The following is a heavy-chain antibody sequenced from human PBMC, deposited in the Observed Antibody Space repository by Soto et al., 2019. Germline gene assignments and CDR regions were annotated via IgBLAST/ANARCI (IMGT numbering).Heavy chain of an antibody. CDR3: AKSPLRFLEWLTDPYYYYYMDV. J-gene: IGHJ6*03. D-gene: IGHD3-3*01. V-gene: IGHV3-23*01. Sequence: GESLKISCAASGFTFSSYAMSWVRQAPGKGLEWVSAISGSGGSTYYADSVKGRFTISRDNSKNTLYLQMNSLRAEDTAVYYCAKSPLRFLEWLTDPYYYYYMDVWGKGTTVTVSS. CDR1: GFTFSSYA. CDR2: ISGSGGST.